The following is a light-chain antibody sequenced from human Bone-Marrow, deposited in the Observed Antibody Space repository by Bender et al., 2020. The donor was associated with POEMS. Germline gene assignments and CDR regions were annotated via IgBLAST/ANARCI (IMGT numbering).Light chain of an antibody. V-gene: IGLV2-8*01. CDR2: EVS. CDR3: QSYDNSLSAWV. CDR1: SSDIGGYNY. J-gene: IGLJ3*02. Sequence: QSALTQPPSASGSPGQSVTISCTGTSSDIGGYNYVSWYQQHPGKVPKLIISEVSKRPSGVPDRFSASKSGNTASLAITGLQAEDEANYYCQSYDNSLSAWVFGGGTKLTVL.